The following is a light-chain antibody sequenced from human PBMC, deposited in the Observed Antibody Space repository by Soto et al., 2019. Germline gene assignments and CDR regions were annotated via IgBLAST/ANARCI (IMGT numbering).Light chain of an antibody. V-gene: IGKV3-15*01. Sequence: EIVMTQSPATLSVSPGERATLSCRASQSVSSNLAWYQQKPGQAPRLLIYGASTRATGIPARFSGSGSGTEFTLTISSLQSEDFAVYYCHQYNNWPPTLGQGTKLEI. CDR1: QSVSSN. CDR3: HQYNNWPPT. CDR2: GAS. J-gene: IGKJ2*01.